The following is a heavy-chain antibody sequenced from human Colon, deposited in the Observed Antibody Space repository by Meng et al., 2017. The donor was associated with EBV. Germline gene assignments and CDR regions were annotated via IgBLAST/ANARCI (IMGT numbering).Heavy chain of an antibody. J-gene: IGHJ4*02. Sequence: QGQLQGLGPGLVEPSETLRLNCTVLGGSISSSSHYWDWIRQPPGKGLEWIGSGYYSGSTFYSPSLKSRVTISIDTSKNQFSLKLNSGTAADTAIYYCARRTFYFDNSGSGYFFDSWGQGTLVTVSS. CDR3: ARRTFYFDNSGSGYFFDS. V-gene: IGHV4-39*07. CDR2: GYYSGST. CDR1: GGSISSSSHY. D-gene: IGHD3-22*01.